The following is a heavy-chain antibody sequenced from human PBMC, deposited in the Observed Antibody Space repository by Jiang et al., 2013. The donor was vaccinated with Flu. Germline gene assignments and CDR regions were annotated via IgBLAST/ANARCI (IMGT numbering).Heavy chain of an antibody. CDR2: ISSSSSTI. CDR3: ARDGAAPFEVYYYYGMDV. V-gene: IGHV3-48*02. D-gene: IGHD3-10*01. Sequence: VQLLESGGGLVQPGGSLRLSCAASGFTFSSYSMNWVRQAPGKGLEWVSYISSSSSTIYYADSVKGRFTISRDNAQNSLYLQMNSLRDEDTAVYYCARDGAAPFEVYYYYGMDVWGQGTTVTVSS. CDR1: GFTFSSYS. J-gene: IGHJ6*02.